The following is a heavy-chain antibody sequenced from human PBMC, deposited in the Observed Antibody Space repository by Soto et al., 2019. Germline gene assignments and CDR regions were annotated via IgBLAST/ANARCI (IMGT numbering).Heavy chain of an antibody. CDR3: ARQLGGNRWVFDN. Sequence: QLQLQESGPGLVKPSETLSLTCSVSGGSISSGDYWWGWIRQPPGKGLEWIASVYRSGNTHYNPSLKRRVTISVDTSKSHFSLKLSSVTAADTAMFYCARQLGGNRWVFDNWGQGTLVTVSS. D-gene: IGHD3-16*01. J-gene: IGHJ4*02. CDR1: GGSISSGDYW. V-gene: IGHV4-39*01. CDR2: VYRSGNT.